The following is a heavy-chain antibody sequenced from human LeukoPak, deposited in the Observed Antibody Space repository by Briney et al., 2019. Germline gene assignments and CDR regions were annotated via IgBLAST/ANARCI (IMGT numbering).Heavy chain of an antibody. CDR1: GGSISSSSYY. V-gene: IGHV4-39*07. Sequence: SETLSLTCTVSGGSISSSSYYWGWIRQPPGKGLEWIGSIYYSGSTYYNPSLKSRVTISVDASKNQFSLKLSSVTAADTAVYYCARGVYYDSSAPGHWGQGTLVTVSS. CDR2: IYYSGST. J-gene: IGHJ1*01. CDR3: ARGVYYDSSAPGH. D-gene: IGHD3-22*01.